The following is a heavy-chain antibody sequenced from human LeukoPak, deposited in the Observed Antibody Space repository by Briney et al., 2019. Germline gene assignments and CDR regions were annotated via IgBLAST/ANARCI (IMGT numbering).Heavy chain of an antibody. J-gene: IGHJ4*02. Sequence: NASETLSLTCAVYGGSVRDNYWSWIRQPPGKGLEWIGEIHHSGSTNYNPSLKSRVTISVDTSKNQFSLKLSSVTAADTAVYYCASSSGQEDYWGQGTLVTVSS. CDR2: IHHSGST. V-gene: IGHV4-34*01. CDR1: GGSVRDNY. D-gene: IGHD6-19*01. CDR3: ASSSGQEDY.